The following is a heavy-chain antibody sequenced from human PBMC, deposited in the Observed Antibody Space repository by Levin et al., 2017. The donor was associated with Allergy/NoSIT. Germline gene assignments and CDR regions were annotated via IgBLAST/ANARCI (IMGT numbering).Heavy chain of an antibody. J-gene: IGHJ4*02. V-gene: IGHV3-30*18. Sequence: LSLTCVASGVSFKIYNMHWVRQAPGKGLEWVAVISYDEKKEYYIDSVKGRFTISRYTAKNILYLQMNSLSVQDTAVYYCAKERSTGGSFDYWGQGTLVTVSS. CDR1: GVSFKIYN. D-gene: IGHD4-11*01. CDR3: AKERSTGGSFDY. CDR2: ISYDEKKE.